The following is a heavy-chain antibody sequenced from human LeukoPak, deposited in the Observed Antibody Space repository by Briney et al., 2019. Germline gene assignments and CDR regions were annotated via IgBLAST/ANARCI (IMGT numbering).Heavy chain of an antibody. CDR2: ISGSGRDT. V-gene: IGHV3-23*01. J-gene: IGHJ5*02. D-gene: IGHD3-10*01. CDR3: VKEYTGSFYNFENWFDP. Sequence: GGSLRLTCSASGLTLSIYAMGWVRQASGKGLQWVAGISGSGRDTYSAESVKGRFTISRDNVNNTVFLHMNSLRVEDTAIYYCVKEYTGSFYNFENWFDPWGQGTVVTVSP. CDR1: GLTLSIYA.